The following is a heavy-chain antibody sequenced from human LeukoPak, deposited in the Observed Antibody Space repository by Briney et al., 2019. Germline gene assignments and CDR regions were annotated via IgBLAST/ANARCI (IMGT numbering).Heavy chain of an antibody. Sequence: SETLSLTCTVSGGSISSYYWGWIRQPPGKGLEWIGSIYYSGSTYYNPSLKSRVTISVDTSKNQFSLKLSSVTAADTAVYYCARTRAMSHPTFDYWGQGTLVTVSS. CDR3: ARTRAMSHPTFDY. CDR2: IYYSGST. J-gene: IGHJ4*02. CDR1: GGSISSYY. D-gene: IGHD5-18*01. V-gene: IGHV4-39*01.